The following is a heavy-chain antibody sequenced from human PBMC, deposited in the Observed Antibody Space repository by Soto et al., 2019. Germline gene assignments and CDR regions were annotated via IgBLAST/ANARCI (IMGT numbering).Heavy chain of an antibody. Sequence: SETLSLTCTVFGDSISHYYWNWIRQSPAKGLEWIGYIYYSGSTTYNPSLKSRVTMSVDTSKNQFSLNLSSVTAADTAVYYCARGSYCSRSNCYVKEFDYWGQGTLVTVSS. CDR2: IYYSGST. D-gene: IGHD2-2*01. J-gene: IGHJ4*02. CDR1: GDSISHYY. CDR3: ARGSYCSRSNCYVKEFDY. V-gene: IGHV4-59*01.